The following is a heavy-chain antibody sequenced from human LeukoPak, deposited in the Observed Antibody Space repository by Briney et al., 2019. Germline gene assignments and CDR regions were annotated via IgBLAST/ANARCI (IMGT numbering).Heavy chain of an antibody. V-gene: IGHV4-39*01. D-gene: IGHD2-15*01. J-gene: IGHJ4*02. CDR1: GGSINYN. CDR2: NYYSVTS. CDR3: ARPTYCSGGRCFTYFDN. Sequence: PSESLSLTCTVSGGSINYNWGWIRQPPGKGLEWIGSNYYSVTSYYNPSLKSRVTISVDTSKNQFSLKLSSVTAADTAVYYCARPTYCSGGRCFTYFDNWGQGTLVTVSS.